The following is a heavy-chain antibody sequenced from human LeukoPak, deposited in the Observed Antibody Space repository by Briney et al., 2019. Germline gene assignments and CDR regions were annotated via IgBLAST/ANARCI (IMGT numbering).Heavy chain of an antibody. CDR1: GFTFDDYA. J-gene: IGHJ4*02. D-gene: IGHD6-13*01. Sequence: SGGSLRLSCAASGFTFDDYAMHWVRQAPGKGLEWVSGISWNSGSIGYADSVKGRFTISRDNAKNSLYLQMNSLRAEDTALYYCASLAVIAAAGTGPGDYWGQGTLVTVSS. CDR2: ISWNSGSI. V-gene: IGHV3-9*01. CDR3: ASLAVIAAAGTGPGDY.